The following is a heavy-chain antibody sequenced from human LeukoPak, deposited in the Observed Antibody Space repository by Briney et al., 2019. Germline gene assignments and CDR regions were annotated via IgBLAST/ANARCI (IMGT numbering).Heavy chain of an antibody. D-gene: IGHD3-3*01. CDR3: ARSPVGTVLGGVVILYYYYMDV. CDR2: IKQDGSEK. Sequence: GGSLRLSCAASGFTFSSYWMSWVRQAPGKGLEWVANIKQDGSEKYYVDSVKGRFTISRDNAKNSLYLQMNSLRAEDTAVYYCARSPVGTVLGGVVILYYYYMDVWGKGTTVTVSS. J-gene: IGHJ6*03. CDR1: GFTFSSYW. V-gene: IGHV3-7*01.